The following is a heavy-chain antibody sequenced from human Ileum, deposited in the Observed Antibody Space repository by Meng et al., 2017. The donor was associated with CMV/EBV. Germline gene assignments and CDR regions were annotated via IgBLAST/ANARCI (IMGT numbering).Heavy chain of an antibody. CDR2: LIPLLGIA. D-gene: IGHD2-15*01. V-gene: IGHV1-69*10. CDR3: ARLAECSGGSCYFDY. J-gene: IGHJ4*02. Sequence: SGGTFCIDALHWFRPARGQGLEWMGGLIPLLGIATYAQKFQDRVTITPDKSTSTAYMELRSLRSEDTAVYYCARLAECSGGSCYFDYWGQGTLVTVSS. CDR1: GGTFCIDA.